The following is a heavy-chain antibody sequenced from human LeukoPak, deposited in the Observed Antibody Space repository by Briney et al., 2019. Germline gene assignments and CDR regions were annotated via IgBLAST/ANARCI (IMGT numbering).Heavy chain of an antibody. J-gene: IGHJ5*02. V-gene: IGHV4-34*01. Sequence: SETLSLTCALYGGSFCGYYWSWIRQPPGEGLDWVGEINHSGSTNYNPSLKSRVTISVDTSKNQFALKLSSVPAADTAVYYCARGGVSYGSYLLSRRRWFDPWGQGTLVTVSS. D-gene: IGHD1-26*01. CDR1: GGSFCGYY. CDR3: ARGGVSYGSYLLSRRRWFDP. CDR2: INHSGST.